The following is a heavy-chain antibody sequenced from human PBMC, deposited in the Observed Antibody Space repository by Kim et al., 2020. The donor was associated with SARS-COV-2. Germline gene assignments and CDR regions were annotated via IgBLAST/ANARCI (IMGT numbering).Heavy chain of an antibody. V-gene: IGHV3-48*02. CDR2: ISSSSSTI. CDR3: ARELPRSGDIVATGGLVYYGMDV. CDR1: GFTFSSYS. J-gene: IGHJ6*02. Sequence: GGSLRLSCAASGFTFSSYSMNWVRQAPGKGLEWVSYISSSSSTIYYADSVKGRFTISRDNAKNSLYLQMNSLRDEDTAVYYCARELPRSGDIVATGGLVYYGMDVWGQGTTVTVSS. D-gene: IGHD5-12*01.